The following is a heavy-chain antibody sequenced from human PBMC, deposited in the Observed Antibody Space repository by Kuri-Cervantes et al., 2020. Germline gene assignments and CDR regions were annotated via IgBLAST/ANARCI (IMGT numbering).Heavy chain of an antibody. Sequence: SQTLSLTCAISGDSVSSNSAAWNWIRQSPSRGHEWLGRTYYRSKWYSDYAVSVKGRIIINPDTSKNQFSLHLNSVIPEDTAVYYCARDGGYRYGDAFDFWGRGTRVTVSS. CDR2: TYYRSKWYS. V-gene: IGHV6-1*01. J-gene: IGHJ3*01. CDR3: ARDGGYRYGDAFDF. CDR1: GDSVSSNSAA. D-gene: IGHD5-18*01.